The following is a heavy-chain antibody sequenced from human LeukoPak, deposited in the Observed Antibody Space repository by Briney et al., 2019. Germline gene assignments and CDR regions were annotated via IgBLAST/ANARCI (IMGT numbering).Heavy chain of an antibody. Sequence: ASVKFSCKASGYNFSGHYMHWVRQAPGQGLEWIGWIKPSNGDTKYAQNFQGRVTMTRDMSISTAYMELSSLRSDDTAVYYCASPPLSSAMYYAHWGQGTLVTVSS. CDR2: IKPSNGDT. V-gene: IGHV1-2*02. CDR1: GYNFSGHY. J-gene: IGHJ4*02. D-gene: IGHD1-26*01. CDR3: ASPPLSSAMYYAH.